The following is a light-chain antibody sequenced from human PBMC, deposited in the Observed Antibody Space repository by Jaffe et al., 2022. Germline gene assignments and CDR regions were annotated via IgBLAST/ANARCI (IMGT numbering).Light chain of an antibody. CDR2: AAS. V-gene: IGKV1-9*01. CDR3: QQLNSYPQVT. J-gene: IGKJ1*01. CDR1: QGISTY. Sequence: DIQLTQSPSFLSASVGDRVTITCRASQGISTYLAWYQQEPGKAPKLLIYAASTLQSGVPSRFSGSGSGTEFTLTISSLQPEDFATYYCQQLNSYPQVTFGQGTKVEIE.